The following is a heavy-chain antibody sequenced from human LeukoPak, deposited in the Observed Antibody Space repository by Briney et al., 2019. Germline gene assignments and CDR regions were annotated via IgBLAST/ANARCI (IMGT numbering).Heavy chain of an antibody. V-gene: IGHV4-39*01. D-gene: IGHD6-6*01. Sequence: PSETLSLTCTVSGGSISSSPYYWGWIRQPPGKGLEWIGSIYYNGSTHYNPSLKSRVTISVDTSKNQFSLRLSSVTAADTAVYYCARQSVAARGYYYYMDVWGKGTTVTVSS. CDR3: ARQSVAARGYYYYMDV. CDR1: GGSISSSPYY. J-gene: IGHJ6*03. CDR2: IYYNGST.